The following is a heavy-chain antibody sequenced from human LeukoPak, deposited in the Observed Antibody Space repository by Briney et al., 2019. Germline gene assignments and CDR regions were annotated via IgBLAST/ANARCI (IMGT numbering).Heavy chain of an antibody. J-gene: IGHJ4*02. D-gene: IGHD6-19*01. V-gene: IGHV3-30*02. Sequence: GGSLRLSCAASGFTFSSYVMHWVRQAPGKGLEWVAFIRYDGSNKYYSDSVKGRFTISRDNSKNTLYLQMNSLRSEDTAVYYCARAPTFSGWFDYWGQGTLVTVSS. CDR2: IRYDGSNK. CDR3: ARAPTFSGWFDY. CDR1: GFTFSSYV.